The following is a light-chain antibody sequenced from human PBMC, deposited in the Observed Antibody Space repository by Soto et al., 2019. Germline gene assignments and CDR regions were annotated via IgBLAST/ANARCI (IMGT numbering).Light chain of an antibody. CDR3: QQRSGTPPGT. Sequence: DIQMTQSPSSLSASVGDRVTITCRASQSISNYLNWYQQKLAKAPKRLISAASSLQSGVPSRFSGSGSGTDFTLTISSLQPEDFATYYCQQRSGTPPGTFGQGTKVEIK. J-gene: IGKJ1*01. CDR2: AAS. V-gene: IGKV1-39*01. CDR1: QSISNY.